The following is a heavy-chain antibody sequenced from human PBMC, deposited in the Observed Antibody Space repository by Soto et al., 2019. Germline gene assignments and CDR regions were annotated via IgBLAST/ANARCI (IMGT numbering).Heavy chain of an antibody. CDR2: IDPSDSYT. V-gene: IGHV5-10-1*01. CDR3: AREGQQLVLSAGYYYYGMDV. Sequence: PGESLKISCKGSGYSFTSYWISWVRQMPGKGLEWMGRIDPSDSYTNYSPSFQGHVTISADKSISTAYLQWSSLKASDTAMYYCAREGQQLVLSAGYYYYGMDVWGQGTTVTVSS. J-gene: IGHJ6*02. D-gene: IGHD6-13*01. CDR1: GYSFTSYW.